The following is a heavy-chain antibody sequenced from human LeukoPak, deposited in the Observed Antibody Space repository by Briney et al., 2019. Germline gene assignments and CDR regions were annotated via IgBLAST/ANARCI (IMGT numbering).Heavy chain of an antibody. CDR1: GFTFSTYG. Sequence: GGSLRLSCAASGFTFSTYGMHWVRQAPGKGLEWVTIISYDGRNKYYADSVKGRFTISRDNSKNTLDLQMDSLRAEDTAVYYCAKDLAPPRDGSHHGADAWGQGTLVTVAS. CDR2: ISYDGRNK. J-gene: IGHJ5*02. D-gene: IGHD5-24*01. V-gene: IGHV3-30*18. CDR3: AKDLAPPRDGSHHGADA.